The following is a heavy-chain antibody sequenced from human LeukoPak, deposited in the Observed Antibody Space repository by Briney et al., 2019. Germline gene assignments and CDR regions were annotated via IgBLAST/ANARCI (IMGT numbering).Heavy chain of an antibody. D-gene: IGHD2-2*02. CDR3: ARDCSSTSCYNGVYYYGMDV. CDR1: GYTFTSYG. V-gene: IGHV1-18*01. CDR2: ISAYNGNT. J-gene: IGHJ6*02. Sequence: ASAKVSCKASGYTFTSYGISWVRQAPGQGLEWMGWISAYNGNTNYAQKLQGRVTMTTDTSTSTAYMELRSLRSDDTAVYYCARDCSSTSCYNGVYYYGMDVWGQGTTVTVSS.